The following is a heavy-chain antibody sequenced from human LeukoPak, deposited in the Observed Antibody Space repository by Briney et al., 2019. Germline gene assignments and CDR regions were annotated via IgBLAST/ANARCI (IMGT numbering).Heavy chain of an antibody. V-gene: IGHV4-34*01. CDR2: INHSGST. Sequence: PSETLSLTCAVYGGSFSGYYWSWIRQPPGKGLESIGEINHSGSTNYNPSLKSRVTISVDTSKNQFSLKLSSVTAADTAVYYCARTVKYSYGYSWFDYWGQGTLVTVSS. CDR1: GGSFSGYY. D-gene: IGHD5-18*01. CDR3: ARTVKYSYGYSWFDY. J-gene: IGHJ4*02.